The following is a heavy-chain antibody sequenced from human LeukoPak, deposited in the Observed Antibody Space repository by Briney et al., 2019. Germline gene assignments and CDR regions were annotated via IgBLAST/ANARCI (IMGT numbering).Heavy chain of an antibody. CDR2: ISSSGGST. J-gene: IGHJ6*02. CDR3: AKDPSYYGSGSYPYYYYYYGMDV. CDR1: GFTFSSYA. V-gene: IGHV3-23*01. Sequence: SGGSLRLSCAASGFTFSSYAMSWVRQAPGKGLEWVSAISSSGGSTYYADSVKGRFTISRDNSKNTLYLQMNSLRAEDTAVYYCAKDPSYYGSGSYPYYYYYYGMDVWGQGTTVTVSS. D-gene: IGHD3-10*01.